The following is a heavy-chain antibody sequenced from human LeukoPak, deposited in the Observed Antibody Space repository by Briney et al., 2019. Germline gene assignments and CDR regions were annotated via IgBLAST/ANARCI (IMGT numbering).Heavy chain of an antibody. J-gene: IGHJ4*02. D-gene: IGHD6-6*01. V-gene: IGHV3-33*01. CDR1: GFTFSSYG. CDR2: IWYDGSNK. Sequence: GGSLRLSCAASGFTFSSYGMHWVRQAPGKGLEWVAVIWYDGSNKYYADSVKGRFTVSRDNSKKTLFLQMNSLKAEDTAVYFCAREDARQPPRRSEFWGQGTLVTVSS. CDR3: AREDARQPPRRSEF.